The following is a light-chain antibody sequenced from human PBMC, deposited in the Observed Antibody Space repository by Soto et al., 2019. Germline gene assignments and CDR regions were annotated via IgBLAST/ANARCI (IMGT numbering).Light chain of an antibody. Sequence: QLVLTQSPPASASLGASVKLTCTLSSGHSSYAIAWHQQQPEKGPRYLMKLNSDGSHSKGDGIPDRFSGSSSGAERYLTISSLQSEDEGDYYCQTWVTGIQIFGGGTKLTVL. CDR1: SGHSSYA. CDR2: LNSDGSH. CDR3: QTWVTGIQI. V-gene: IGLV4-69*01. J-gene: IGLJ2*01.